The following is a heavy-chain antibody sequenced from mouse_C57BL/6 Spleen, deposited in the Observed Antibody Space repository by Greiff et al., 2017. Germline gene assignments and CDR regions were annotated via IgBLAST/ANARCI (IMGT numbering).Heavy chain of an antibody. CDR3: ARSDTTGVGY. V-gene: IGHV1-64*01. CDR2: IHPNSGST. D-gene: IGHD1-1*01. J-gene: IGHJ2*01. Sequence: VQLQQPGAELVKPGASVKLSCKASGYTFTSYWMHWVKQRPGQGLEWIGMIHPNSGSTNYNEKFKSKATLTVDKSSNTAYMQLSSLTSDDSAVYCCARSDTTGVGYWGQGTTRTVSS. CDR1: GYTFTSYW.